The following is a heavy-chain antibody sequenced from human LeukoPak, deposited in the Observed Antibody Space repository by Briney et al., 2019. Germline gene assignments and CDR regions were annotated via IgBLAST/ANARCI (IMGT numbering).Heavy chain of an antibody. CDR3: ARGTGWPQFDY. CDR1: GDSVSRDSNA. J-gene: IGHJ4*02. CDR2: TYYKSAWYN. V-gene: IGHV6-1*01. D-gene: IGHD6-19*01. Sequence: SQTLSLTCAISGDSVSRDSNAWNWIRQSPSRGLGWLGRTYYKSAWYNDYAVSVKGRITINPDTSKNQFSLQLNSVTPEDTAVYYCARGTGWPQFDYWGQGTLVTVSS.